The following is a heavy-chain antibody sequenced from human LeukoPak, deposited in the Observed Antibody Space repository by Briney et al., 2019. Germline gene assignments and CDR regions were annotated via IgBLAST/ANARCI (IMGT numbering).Heavy chain of an antibody. CDR2: IYHTGST. J-gene: IGHJ4*02. D-gene: IGHD7-27*01. CDR1: GGSVSDCY. CDR3: ASRKLGNDY. V-gene: IGHV4-59*02. Sequence: SETLSLTCTISGGSVSDCYWSWIRQSPGKGLEWIGYIYHTGSTSYSPSLKSRVTISADTSQNQFSLKLSSVTAADTAVYYCASRKLGNDYWGQGTLVTVSS.